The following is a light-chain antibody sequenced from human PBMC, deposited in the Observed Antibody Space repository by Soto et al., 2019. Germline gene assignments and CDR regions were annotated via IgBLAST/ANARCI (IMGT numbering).Light chain of an antibody. CDR1: QSVSNY. J-gene: IGKJ1*01. Sequence: DIQMTGCASSLSASVRDIVTITCRASQSVSNYLNWYQQKPGKAPTLLIYAASTLQSGVPSRISGSGSGTDFTLTISSLQPEDFATYYCQQDLRPPLTLGQGTKVDI. CDR2: AAS. V-gene: IGKV1-39*01. CDR3: QQDLRPPLT.